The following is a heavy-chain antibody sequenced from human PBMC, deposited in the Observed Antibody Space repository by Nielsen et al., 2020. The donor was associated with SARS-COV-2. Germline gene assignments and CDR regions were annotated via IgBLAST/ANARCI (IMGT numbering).Heavy chain of an antibody. CDR1: GGSIRSYY. D-gene: IGHD4-17*01. Sequence: SETLSLTCTVSGGSIRSYYWSWIRQPPGKGLEWIGYIYYSGSTNYNPSLKSRVTISVDTSKNQFSLKLSSVTAADTAVYYCARELRYGMDVWGQGTTVTVSS. CDR2: IYYSGST. J-gene: IGHJ6*02. V-gene: IGHV4-59*13. CDR3: ARELRYGMDV.